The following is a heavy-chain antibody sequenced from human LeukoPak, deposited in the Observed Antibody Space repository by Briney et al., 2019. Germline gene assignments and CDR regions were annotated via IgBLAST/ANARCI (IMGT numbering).Heavy chain of an antibody. CDR3: ARGGSSQGSTPKQYFYYMNV. J-gene: IGHJ6*03. V-gene: IGHV4-59*01. Sequence: PSETLSLTCAVSNGSIGYYYWSWLRQPPGKGLEWIGYIYHTGGTNYNPSLKSRLTLALDLSRNQLFLRLTSVTAADTAVYYCARGGSSQGSTPKQYFYYMNVWGRGTTVSVSS. CDR2: IYHTGGT. CDR1: NGSIGYYY. D-gene: IGHD6-13*01.